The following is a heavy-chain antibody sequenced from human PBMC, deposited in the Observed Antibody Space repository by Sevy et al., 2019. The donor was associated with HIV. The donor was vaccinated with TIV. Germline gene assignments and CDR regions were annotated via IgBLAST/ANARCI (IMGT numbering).Heavy chain of an antibody. CDR2: IYYNGHI. V-gene: IGHV4-59*08. J-gene: IGHJ4*02. CDR1: GGSITSLY. CDR3: AGENAWGRGYS. Sequence: SETLSLTCTVSGGSITSLYWNWIRQPPGKGLEWIANIYYNGHINYNPSLKSRVTLSLDTSRNQFSLRLSSVTAADTAMYYCAGENAWGRGYSWGQGTLVTVSS. D-gene: IGHD1-26*01.